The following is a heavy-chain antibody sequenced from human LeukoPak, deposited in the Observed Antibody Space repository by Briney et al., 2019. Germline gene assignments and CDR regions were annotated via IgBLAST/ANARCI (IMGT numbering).Heavy chain of an antibody. CDR1: GFTFSSYG. V-gene: IGHV3-48*01. D-gene: IGHD3-16*01. J-gene: IGHJ5*02. CDR2: ISSSSSTI. Sequence: GGSLRLSCAASGFTFSSYGMTWVRQAPGKGLEWVSYISSSSSTIYYADSVKGRFTISRDNAKNSLYLQMNSLRAKDTAVYYCAKDDNYIRFLSWGQGTLVTVSS. CDR3: AKDDNYIRFLS.